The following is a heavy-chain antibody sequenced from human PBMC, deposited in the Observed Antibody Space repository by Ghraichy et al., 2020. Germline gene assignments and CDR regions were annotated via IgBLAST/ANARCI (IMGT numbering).Heavy chain of an antibody. CDR2: INPNNDDT. CDR1: GYTFTRYH. CDR3: ARGLRCPYYYMDV. J-gene: IGHJ6*03. Sequence: ASVKVSCKASGYTFTRYHINWVRLAPGQGLEWMGLINPNNDDTVYAQKFQGRITMTRDTSIGTAYMELTSLRSEDTVVYFCARGLRCPYYYMDVWGNGTTVTVS. V-gene: IGHV1-8*01. D-gene: IGHD2-15*01.